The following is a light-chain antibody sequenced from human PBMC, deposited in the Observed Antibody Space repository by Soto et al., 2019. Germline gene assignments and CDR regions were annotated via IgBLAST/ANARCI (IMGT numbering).Light chain of an antibody. CDR3: AAWDDSLNAVV. J-gene: IGLJ2*01. Sequence: QSVLTQPPSVSEAPRQRVTISCCERSSNIGNNAVNWYQQLPGKAPKLLIYYDDLLPSGVSDRFSGSKSGTSASLANSGLQSEDEADYYCAAWDDSLNAVVFGGGTKLTVL. CDR1: SSNIGNNA. V-gene: IGLV1-36*01. CDR2: YDD.